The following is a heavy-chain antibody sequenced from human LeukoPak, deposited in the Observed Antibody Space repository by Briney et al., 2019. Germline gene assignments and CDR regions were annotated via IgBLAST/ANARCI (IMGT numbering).Heavy chain of an antibody. D-gene: IGHD1-26*01. CDR1: GFTFSSYA. V-gene: IGHV3-30-3*01. CDR2: ISYDGSNK. J-gene: IGHJ4*02. Sequence: ESGGSLRLSCAASGFTFSSYAMHWVRQAPGKGLEWVAVISYDGSNKYYADSVKGRFTISRDNSKNTLYLQMNSLRAEDTAVYYCARASQWELLRGYFDYWGQGTLVTVSS. CDR3: ARASQWELLRGYFDY.